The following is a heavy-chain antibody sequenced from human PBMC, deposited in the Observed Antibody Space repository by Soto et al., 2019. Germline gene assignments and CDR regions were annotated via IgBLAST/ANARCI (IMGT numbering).Heavy chain of an antibody. D-gene: IGHD3-22*01. J-gene: IGHJ4*02. CDR2: IYYSGST. V-gene: IGHV4-31*03. CDR1: GGSISSGGYY. Sequence: KASETLSLTCTVSGGSISSGGYYWSWIRQHPGKGLEWIGYIYYSGSTYYNPSLKSRVTISVDTSKNQFSLKLSSVTAADTAVYYCAREGGSSGYYRDYWGQGTLVTVSS. CDR3: AREGGSSGYYRDY.